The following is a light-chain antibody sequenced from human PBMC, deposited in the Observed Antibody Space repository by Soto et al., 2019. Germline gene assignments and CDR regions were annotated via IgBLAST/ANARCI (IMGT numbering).Light chain of an antibody. CDR3: QQSYSTPPYT. V-gene: IGKV1-12*01. J-gene: IGKJ2*01. Sequence: DIQMTQSPSYVSASVGDRVTITCRASQGIGDSLAWYQQKPGKAPNLLIHTASSLERGVPSRFSGGGSATDFTLTISSLQAEDFATYYCQQSYSTPPYTFGQGTRLEIK. CDR2: TAS. CDR1: QGIGDS.